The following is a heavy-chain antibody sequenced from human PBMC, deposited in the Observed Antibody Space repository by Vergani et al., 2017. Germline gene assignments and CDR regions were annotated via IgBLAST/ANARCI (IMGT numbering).Heavy chain of an antibody. V-gene: IGHV3-30*18. J-gene: IGHJ4*02. CDR3: AKDSGVAARVVRPLDY. D-gene: IGHD6-6*01. CDR1: GFRFSSYG. CDR2: ISYDGSNK. Sequence: QVQLVESGGGVVQPGRSLRLSCAASGFRFSSYGMNWVRQAPGKGLEWVGVISYDGSNKYYADSVKGRFTISRDNSKNTLYLQMNSLRAEDTAVYYCAKDSGVAARVVRPLDYWGQGTLVTVSS.